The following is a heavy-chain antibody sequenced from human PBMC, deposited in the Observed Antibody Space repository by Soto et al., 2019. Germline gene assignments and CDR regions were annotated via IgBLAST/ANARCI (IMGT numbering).Heavy chain of an antibody. V-gene: IGHV1-69*13. Sequence: SVKVSCKASGGTFSSYAISWVRQAPGQGLEWMGGIIPIFGTANYAQKFQGRVTITADESTGTAYMELSSLRSEDTAVYYCARDLRAKDCSGGSCYADWFDPWGQGTLVTVSS. CDR1: GGTFSSYA. D-gene: IGHD2-15*01. CDR2: IIPIFGTA. CDR3: ARDLRAKDCSGGSCYADWFDP. J-gene: IGHJ5*02.